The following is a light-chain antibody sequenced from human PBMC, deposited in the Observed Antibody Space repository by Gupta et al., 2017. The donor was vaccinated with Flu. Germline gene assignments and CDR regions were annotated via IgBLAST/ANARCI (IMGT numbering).Light chain of an antibody. V-gene: IGKV3D-20*01. CDR1: QSVSSNF. CDR2: DAS. Sequence: EIVLTQSPDTLSLSPGEGASLSCGASQSVSSNFLAWYQHKPGLAPRLLIYDASKRAAGIPDRFSGSGSGTDFTLTISRREPEDFAVYYCQHYGNSYSVTFGQGTKLEI. J-gene: IGKJ2*01. CDR3: QHYGNSYSVT.